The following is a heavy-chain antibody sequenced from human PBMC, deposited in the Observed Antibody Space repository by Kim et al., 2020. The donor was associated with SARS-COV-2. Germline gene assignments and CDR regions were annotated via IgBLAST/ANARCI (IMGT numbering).Heavy chain of an antibody. D-gene: IGHD5-12*01. CDR2: IIPIFGTA. CDR1: GGTFSSYA. CDR3: ARVWMATINFRGYYYYGMDV. Sequence: SVKVSCKASGGTFSSYAISWVRQAPGQGLEWMGGIIPIFGTANYAQKFQGRVTITADESTSTAYMELSSLRSEDTAVYYCARVWMATINFRGYYYYGMDVWGQGTTVTVSS. V-gene: IGHV1-69*13. J-gene: IGHJ6*02.